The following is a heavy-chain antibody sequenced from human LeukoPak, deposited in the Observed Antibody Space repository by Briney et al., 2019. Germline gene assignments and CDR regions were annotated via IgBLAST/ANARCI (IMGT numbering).Heavy chain of an antibody. Sequence: TGGSLRLSCVAAGFTFDDYGMSWVRQAPGKGLEWVSGINWNGGSTGYADSVKGRFTISRDNAKNSLYLQMNSLRAEDTALYYCARVGTTVVTLDYWGQGTLVTVSS. CDR2: INWNGGST. V-gene: IGHV3-20*04. CDR1: GFTFDDYG. CDR3: ARVGTTVVTLDY. D-gene: IGHD4-23*01. J-gene: IGHJ4*02.